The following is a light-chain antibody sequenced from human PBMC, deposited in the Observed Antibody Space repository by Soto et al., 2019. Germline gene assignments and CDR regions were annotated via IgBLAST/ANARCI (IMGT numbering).Light chain of an antibody. J-gene: IGKJ2*02. CDR2: GAS. Sequence: EIVMTQSPATLSVSPGERATLSCRASQSVGSSLAWYQQKPGQAPRFLMYGASTRATGVPARFSGSGSGTEFTLNISSLQSEDFAVYYRQHYNTWPPGTFGQGTKLEIK. V-gene: IGKV3-15*01. CDR3: QHYNTWPPGT. CDR1: QSVGSS.